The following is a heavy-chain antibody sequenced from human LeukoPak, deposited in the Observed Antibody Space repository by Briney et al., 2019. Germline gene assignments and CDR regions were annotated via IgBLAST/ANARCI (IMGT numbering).Heavy chain of an antibody. CDR3: TRGRVAVAGTALPLYGMDV. D-gene: IGHD6-19*01. Sequence: GGSLRLSCTASGFTFGDYAMSWFRQAPGKGLEWVGFIRSKAYGGTTEYAASVKGRFTISRDDSKSIAYLQMNSLKTEDTAVYYCTRGRVAVAGTALPLYGMDVWGQGTTVTVSS. CDR1: GFTFGDYA. CDR2: IRSKAYGGTT. J-gene: IGHJ6*02. V-gene: IGHV3-49*03.